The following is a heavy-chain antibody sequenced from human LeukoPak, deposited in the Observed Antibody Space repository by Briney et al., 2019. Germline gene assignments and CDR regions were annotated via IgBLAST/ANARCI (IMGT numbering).Heavy chain of an antibody. CDR1: DDSISIYY. D-gene: IGHD3-16*01. V-gene: IGHV4-59*08. J-gene: IGHJ2*01. CDR2: IYSSGAT. CDR3: ARLKVGAYFDL. Sequence: SETLSLTCTVSDDSISIYYWSWIRQPPGKGPEWIAYIYSSGATSYNPSIRSRVSISLDTSKSQFSLKLSSVTVADTAVYYCARLKVGAYFDLWGRGTLVTVSS.